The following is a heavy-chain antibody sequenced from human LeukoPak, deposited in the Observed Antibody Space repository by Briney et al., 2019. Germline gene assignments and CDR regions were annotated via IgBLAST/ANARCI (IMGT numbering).Heavy chain of an antibody. CDR1: GLTFSAYW. V-gene: IGHV3-74*01. D-gene: IGHD6-19*01. CDR2: INDVGSDS. Sequence: GGSLRLSCAASGLTFSAYWMHWVRQAPGKGLVWVGRINDVGSDSTYVDSVKGRFTISRDNAKNTLYLQMNNLRAEDTAVYYCAGVKVAGTRSFDYWGQGTLATVSS. J-gene: IGHJ4*02. CDR3: AGVKVAGTRSFDY.